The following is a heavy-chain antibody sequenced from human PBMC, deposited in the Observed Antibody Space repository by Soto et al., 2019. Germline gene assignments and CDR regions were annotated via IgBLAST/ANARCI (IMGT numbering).Heavy chain of an antibody. CDR2: IIPIFGTA. V-gene: IGHV1-69*12. CDR3: AREVGARGGYGCNSGNWFDP. J-gene: IGHJ5*02. Sequence: QVQLVQSGAEVKKPGSSVKVSCKASGGTFSSYAISWVRQAPGQGLEWMGGIIPIFGTANYAQKFQGRVTITADESTSTAYMELSSLRSEDTAVYYCAREVGARGGYGCNSGNWFDPWCQGTLVTVSS. D-gene: IGHD5-18*01. CDR1: GGTFSSYA.